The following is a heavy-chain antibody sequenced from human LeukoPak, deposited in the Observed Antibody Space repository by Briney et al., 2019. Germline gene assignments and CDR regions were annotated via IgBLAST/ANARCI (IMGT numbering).Heavy chain of an antibody. D-gene: IGHD4/OR15-4a*01. J-gene: IGHJ4*02. Sequence: ASVKVSCKASGFTFTSSAMQWVRQARGQRLEWIGWIVVGSGNTNYAQKFQERVTITRDMSTSTAYMELSSLRSEDTAVYYCAAIPHYDYGGIYYFAYWGQGTLVTVSS. CDR3: AAIPHYDYGGIYYFAY. CDR2: IVVGSGNT. V-gene: IGHV1-58*02. CDR1: GFTFTSSA.